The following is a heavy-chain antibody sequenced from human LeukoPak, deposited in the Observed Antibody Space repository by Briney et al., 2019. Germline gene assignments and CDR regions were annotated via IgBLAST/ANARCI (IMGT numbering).Heavy chain of an antibody. Sequence: GESLKISCKGSGYSFTSYWIGWVCQMPGKGLEWMGIIYPGDSDTRYSPSFQGQVTISADKSISTAYLQWSSLKASDTAMYYCARLSEYDFWSGYPAFDYWGQGTLVTVSS. CDR1: GYSFTSYW. V-gene: IGHV5-51*01. CDR3: ARLSEYDFWSGYPAFDY. CDR2: IYPGDSDT. J-gene: IGHJ4*02. D-gene: IGHD3-3*01.